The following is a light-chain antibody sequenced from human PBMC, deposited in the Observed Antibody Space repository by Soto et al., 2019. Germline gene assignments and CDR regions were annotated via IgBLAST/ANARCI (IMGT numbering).Light chain of an antibody. CDR1: QIIGSW. J-gene: IGKJ1*01. V-gene: IGKV1-5*03. CDR2: KAS. Sequence: DIQMTQSPSTLSASVGDRVTITCRASQIIGSWLAWYQQKPGRAPTLLLSKASSLQSGVPSRFSGSGSGTEFTLTISSLQPGDFAIYYCQQYFSYPWAFGPGTKVDIK. CDR3: QQYFSYPWA.